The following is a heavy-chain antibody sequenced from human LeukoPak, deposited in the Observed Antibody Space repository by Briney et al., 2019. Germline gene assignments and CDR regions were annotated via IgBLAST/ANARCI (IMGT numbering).Heavy chain of an antibody. CDR1: GFTFSNYG. CDR3: TRDRAADY. J-gene: IGHJ4*02. D-gene: IGHD3-10*01. CDR2: IWYDGINK. V-gene: IGHV3-33*01. Sequence: PRRSLRLSCAASGFTFSNYGMHWVRQAPGKGLEWVAVIWYDGINKYYADSVKGRFTISRDNSKNTLYLQMNSLRAEDTAVYYCTRDRAADYWGQGTLVTVSS.